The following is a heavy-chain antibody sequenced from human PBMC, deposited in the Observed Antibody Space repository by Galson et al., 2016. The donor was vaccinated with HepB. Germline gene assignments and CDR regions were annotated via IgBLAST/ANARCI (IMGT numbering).Heavy chain of an antibody. J-gene: IGHJ5*02. V-gene: IGHV4-39*01. D-gene: IGHD3-9*01. CDR1: GASIISTNYN. Sequence: SETLSLTCTVSGASIISTNYNWGWIRQPPGKGLEWIASIFHTGRSDYNPSLQSRVTISVDTSMNRFSLSLRSLSTADTATYFCARHPTGYPNWFDRWGHGTLVVVSS. CDR3: ARHPTGYPNWFDR. CDR2: IFHTGRS.